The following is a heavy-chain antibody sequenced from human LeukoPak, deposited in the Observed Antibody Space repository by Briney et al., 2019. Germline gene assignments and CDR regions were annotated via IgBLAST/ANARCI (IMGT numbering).Heavy chain of an antibody. J-gene: IGHJ4*02. D-gene: IGHD2-2*01. CDR3: ATDCSSTSCYLG. V-gene: IGHV4-30-2*01. CDR2: IYHSGST. CDR1: GGSISSGGYY. Sequence: SQNLSLTCTVSGGSISSGGYYWSWIRQPPGKGLEWIGYIYHSGSTYYNPSLKSRVTISVDRSKNQFSLKLSSVTAADTAVYYCATDCSSTSCYLGWGQGTLVTVSS.